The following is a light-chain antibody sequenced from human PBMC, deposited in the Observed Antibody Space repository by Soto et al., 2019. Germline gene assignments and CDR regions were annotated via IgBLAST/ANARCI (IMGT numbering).Light chain of an antibody. CDR2: DND. J-gene: IGLJ7*01. CDR3: AAWDDSVNGWG. CDR1: SSNIASSP. Sequence: QSVLTQPPSASGTPGQRVTISCSGSSSNIASSPVNWYQQVPGTAPKLLIYDNDQRESGVSDRLSGSKSGTSASLAISGLQSEDEADYYCAAWDDSVNGWGFCGGTQLTVL. V-gene: IGLV1-44*01.